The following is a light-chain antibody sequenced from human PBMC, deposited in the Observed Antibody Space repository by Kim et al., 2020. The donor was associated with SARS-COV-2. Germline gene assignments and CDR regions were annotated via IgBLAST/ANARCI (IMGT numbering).Light chain of an antibody. CDR3: QQSYSTPWT. Sequence: ASVGDIVTFTCRASQSISSYLNWYHQRPGKAPKLLIYAASSLQSGVPSSFSGGGSGTDFTLTISSLQPEDFGTYYCQQSYSTPWTFGQGTKVDIK. CDR1: QSISSY. J-gene: IGKJ1*01. V-gene: IGKV1-39*01. CDR2: AAS.